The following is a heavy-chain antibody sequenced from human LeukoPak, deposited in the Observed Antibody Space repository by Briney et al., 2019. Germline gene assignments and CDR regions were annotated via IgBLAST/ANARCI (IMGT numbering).Heavy chain of an antibody. V-gene: IGHV3-21*01. CDR2: ISSSSSYI. Sequence: GGSLRLSCAASGFTFSSYSMNWVRQAPGKGLEWVSSISSSSSYIYYADSVKGRFTISRDNAKNSLYLQMNSLRAEDTAVYYCASIYWTYYDFWSGYSDFDYWGQGTLVTVSS. J-gene: IGHJ4*02. D-gene: IGHD3-3*01. CDR1: GFTFSSYS. CDR3: ASIYWTYYDFWSGYSDFDY.